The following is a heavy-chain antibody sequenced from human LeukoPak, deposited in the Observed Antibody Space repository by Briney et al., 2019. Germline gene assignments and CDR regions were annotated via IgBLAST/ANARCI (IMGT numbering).Heavy chain of an antibody. Sequence: GGSLRLSCAASGFTFSSYSMNWVRQAPGKGLEWISYISSGAGTTIKYADSVKGRFTISRNNAQNSLFLQINSLRAEDTAVYFCARARAGYFALFQHWGQGSLVIVSS. CDR1: GFTFSSYS. J-gene: IGHJ1*01. CDR2: ISSGAGTTI. D-gene: IGHD2/OR15-2a*01. V-gene: IGHV3-48*04. CDR3: ARARAGYFALFQH.